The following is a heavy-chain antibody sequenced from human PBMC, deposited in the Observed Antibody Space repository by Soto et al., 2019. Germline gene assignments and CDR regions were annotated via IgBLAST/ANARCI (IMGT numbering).Heavy chain of an antibody. J-gene: IGHJ6*02. V-gene: IGHV4-59*01. D-gene: IGHD5-18*01. Sequence: QVQLQESGPGLVKPSETLSLTCTVSGGSISSYYWSWIRPPPGKGLEWIGYIYYRGGTNSHPSLKCRVTIPVDTSKNQFSLKLSSVTAADTAVYYCVRDRYSYGRRIDYYYGMDVWGQGTTVTVSS. CDR1: GGSISSYY. CDR3: VRDRYSYGRRIDYYYGMDV. CDR2: IYYRGGT.